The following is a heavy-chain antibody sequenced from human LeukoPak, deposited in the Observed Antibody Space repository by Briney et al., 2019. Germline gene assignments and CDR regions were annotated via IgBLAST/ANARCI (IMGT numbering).Heavy chain of an antibody. D-gene: IGHD3-16*01. J-gene: IGHJ3*02. CDR1: AFTFSSYW. Sequence: PGGSLRLSCAASAFTFSSYWMHWVRQAPGKGLAWVSRINSDGSSASYADSVKGRFIISRDNAKNTLYLQMNSLRAEDTAVYYCARERGGDAFDIWGQGTMVTVSS. CDR2: INSDGSSA. CDR3: ARERGGDAFDI. V-gene: IGHV3-74*01.